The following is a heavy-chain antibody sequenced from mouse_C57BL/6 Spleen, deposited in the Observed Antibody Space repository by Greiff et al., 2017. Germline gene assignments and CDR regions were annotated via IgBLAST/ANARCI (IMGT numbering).Heavy chain of an antibody. CDR3: SGYGSSTGYFDV. Sequence: VQLQQSGAELVRPGASVKLSCTASGFNIKDYYMHWVKQRPEQGLEWIGRIDPADGDTEYAPKFQGKATMTADTSSNTAYLQLSSLTSADAAVYYCSGYGSSTGYFDVWGPGTTVTVSS. CDR1: GFNIKDYY. CDR2: IDPADGDT. V-gene: IGHV14-1*01. J-gene: IGHJ1*01. D-gene: IGHD1-1*01.